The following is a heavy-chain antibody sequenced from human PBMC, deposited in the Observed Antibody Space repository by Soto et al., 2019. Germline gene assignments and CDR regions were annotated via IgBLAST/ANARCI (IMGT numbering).Heavy chain of an antibody. J-gene: IGHJ4*02. V-gene: IGHV4-39*01. Sequence: QLQLQESGPGLVKPSETLSLTCTVSGGSISSSSYYCGWIRQPPGKGLEWIGSIDYSGRTYNNPFLNSRVNISVYTSKKQFSLKVSAVTAADTAVYYCAGVMSVVVIGNYFDYWGQGTLVTVSS. D-gene: IGHD2-21*01. CDR3: AGVMSVVVIGNYFDY. CDR1: GGSISSSSYY. CDR2: IDYSGRT.